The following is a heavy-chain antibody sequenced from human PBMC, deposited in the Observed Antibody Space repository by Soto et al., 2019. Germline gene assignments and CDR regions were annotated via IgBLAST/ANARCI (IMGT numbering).Heavy chain of an antibody. V-gene: IGHV3-30*18. CDR2: ISYDGSNK. CDR3: AKEGLGPYYYYGMDV. J-gene: IGHJ6*02. D-gene: IGHD3-9*01. Sequence: GGSLRLSCAASGFTFSSYGMHWVRQAPGKGLEWVAVISYDGSNKYYADSVKGRFTISRDNSKNTLYLQMNSLRAEDTAVYYCAKEGLGPYYYYGMDVWGQGTTVTVSS. CDR1: GFTFSSYG.